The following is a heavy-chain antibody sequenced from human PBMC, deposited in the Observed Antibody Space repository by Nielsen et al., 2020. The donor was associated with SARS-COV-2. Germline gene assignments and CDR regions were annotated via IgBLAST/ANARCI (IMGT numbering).Heavy chain of an antibody. CDR1: GYTFTGYY. CDR2: INPNSGGT. V-gene: IGHV1-2*06. Sequence: ASVQVSCKASGYTFTGYYMHWVRQAPGQGLEWMGRINPNSGGTNYAQKFQGRVTMTRDTSISTAYMELSSLRSEDTAVYYCARGACSSTSCYRNLYYGMDVWGQGTTVTVSS. D-gene: IGHD2-2*02. J-gene: IGHJ6*02. CDR3: ARGACSSTSCYRNLYYGMDV.